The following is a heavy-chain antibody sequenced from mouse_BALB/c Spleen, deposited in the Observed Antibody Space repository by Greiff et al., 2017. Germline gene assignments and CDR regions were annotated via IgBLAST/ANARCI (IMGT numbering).Heavy chain of an antibody. CDR2: ISYSGST. CDR3: ASDYYGSSYYFDY. V-gene: IGHV3-2*02. Sequence: VQLKESGPGLVKPSQSLSLTCTVTGYSITSDYAWNWIRQFPGNKLEWMGYISYSGSTSYNPSLKSRISITRDTSKNQFFLQLNSVTTEDTATYYCASDYYGSSYYFDYWGQGTTLTVSS. D-gene: IGHD1-1*01. J-gene: IGHJ2*01. CDR1: GYSITSDYA.